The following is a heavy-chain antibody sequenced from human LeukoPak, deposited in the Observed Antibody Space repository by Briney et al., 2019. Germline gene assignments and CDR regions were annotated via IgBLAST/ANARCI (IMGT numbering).Heavy chain of an antibody. D-gene: IGHD7-27*01. CDR3: ASLGIPFDY. J-gene: IGHJ4*02. V-gene: IGHV1-69*13. Sequence: SVKVSCKASGYTFTSYDINWVRQATGQGLEWMGGIIPIFGTANYAQKFQGRVTITADESTSTAYMELSSLRSEDTAVYYCASLGIPFDYWGQGTLVTVSS. CDR2: IIPIFGTA. CDR1: GYTFTSYD.